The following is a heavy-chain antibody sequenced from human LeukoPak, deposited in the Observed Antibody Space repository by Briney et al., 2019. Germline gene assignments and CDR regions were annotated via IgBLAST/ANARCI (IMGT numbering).Heavy chain of an antibody. V-gene: IGHV3-7*01. CDR2: IKQDGSEK. CDR3: ARGSDYDI. J-gene: IGHJ4*02. D-gene: IGHD3-16*01. CDR1: GVTFSSYW. Sequence: GGSLRLSCAASGVTFSSYWISWVRQAPGKGLEWVANIKQDGSEKYYVDSVKGRFTISRDNAKNSLYLQMNSLRAEDTAVYYCARGSDYDIWGQGTLVTVSS.